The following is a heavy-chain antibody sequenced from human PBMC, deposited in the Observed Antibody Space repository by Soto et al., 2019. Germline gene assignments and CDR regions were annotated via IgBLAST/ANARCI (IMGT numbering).Heavy chain of an antibody. V-gene: IGHV4-39*01. CDR1: GGSISSFSYY. J-gene: IGHJ4*02. Sequence: QLQLQESGPGLVKPSETLSLTCTVSGGSISSFSYYWGWIRQPPGKGLEWIGNIYYSGSTYYSPSLKSRVTISVTPTKNQSSLRLSSVAATDTAMYFCTRGGTLWNPGYWGQGTLVTVSS. CDR3: TRGGTLWNPGY. CDR2: IYYSGST. D-gene: IGHD1-1*01.